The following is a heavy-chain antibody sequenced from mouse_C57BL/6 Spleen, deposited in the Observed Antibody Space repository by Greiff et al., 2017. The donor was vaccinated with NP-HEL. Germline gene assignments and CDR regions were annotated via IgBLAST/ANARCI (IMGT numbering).Heavy chain of an antibody. V-gene: IGHV1-78*01. D-gene: IGHD2-5*01. CDR3: AKSYYSNRPWFAY. CDR1: GYTFTDHT. CDR2: IYPRDGST. J-gene: IGHJ3*01. Sequence: LQESDAELVKPGASVKISCKVSGYTFTDHTIHWMKQRPEQGLEWIGYIYPRDGSTKYNEKFKGKATLTADKSSSTAYMQLNSLTSEDSAVYFCAKSYYSNRPWFAYWGQGTLVTVAA.